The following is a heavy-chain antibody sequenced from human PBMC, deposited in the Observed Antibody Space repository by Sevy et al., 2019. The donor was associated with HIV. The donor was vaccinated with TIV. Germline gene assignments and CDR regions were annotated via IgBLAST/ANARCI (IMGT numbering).Heavy chain of an antibody. CDR3: AGRAH. CDR2: IKSYNRDI. CDR1: GYTLNNYG. V-gene: IGHV1-18*01. J-gene: IGHJ4*02. D-gene: IGHD3-10*01. Sequence: ASVKVSCRASGYTLNNYGVLWVGQAHGQGLEWMGWIKSYNRDIIYAAKFQDRVTMTTDASTNTAYLEVRSLTSDDTTVHFCAGRAHWGQGTPVTVSS.